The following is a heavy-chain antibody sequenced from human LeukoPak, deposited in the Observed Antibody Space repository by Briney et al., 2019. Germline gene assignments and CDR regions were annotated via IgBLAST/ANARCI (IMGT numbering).Heavy chain of an antibody. D-gene: IGHD6-19*01. CDR3: AKDGWPSQEQWLEYYFDY. CDR1: GFTFSSYA. V-gene: IGHV3-23*01. CDR2: ISGSGGST. J-gene: IGHJ4*02. Sequence: PRASLRLSCAASGFTFSSYAMSWVRQAPGKGLEWVSAISGSGGSTYYADSVKGRFTISRDNSKNTLYLQMNSLRADDTAVYYCAKDGWPSQEQWLEYYFDYWGQGTLVTVSS.